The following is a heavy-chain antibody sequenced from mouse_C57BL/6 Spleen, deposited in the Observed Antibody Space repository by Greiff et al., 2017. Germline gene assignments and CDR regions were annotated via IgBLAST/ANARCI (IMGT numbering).Heavy chain of an antibody. J-gene: IGHJ4*01. CDR3: ARQTAQGYAMDY. CDR2: ISGGGGNT. D-gene: IGHD3-2*02. V-gene: IGHV5-9*01. Sequence: EVKLMESGGGLVKPGGSLKLSCAASGFTFSSYTMSWVRQTPEKRLEWVATISGGGGNTYYPDSVKGRFTISRDNAKNTLYLQMSSLRSEDTALYYCARQTAQGYAMDYWGQGTSVTVSS. CDR1: GFTFSSYT.